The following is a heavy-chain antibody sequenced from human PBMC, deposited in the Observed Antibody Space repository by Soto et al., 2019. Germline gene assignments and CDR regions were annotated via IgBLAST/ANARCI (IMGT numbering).Heavy chain of an antibody. J-gene: IGHJ4*02. CDR1: GGSISSGGYY. CDR3: ASRTPYGGYLDS. CDR2: IFYTGST. Sequence: ETLSLTCAVSGGSISSGGYYWSWIRQPPGKGLEWLGYIFYTGSTNYNPSLKSRVTISVDTSKNQFSLKLSSVTAADTAMYYCASRTPYGGYLDSWGQGTLVTVSS. V-gene: IGHV4-61*08. D-gene: IGHD2-21*01.